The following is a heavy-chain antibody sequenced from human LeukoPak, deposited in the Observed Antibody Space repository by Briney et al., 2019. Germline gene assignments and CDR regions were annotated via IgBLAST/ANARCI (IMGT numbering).Heavy chain of an antibody. CDR2: IGGSGGST. Sequence: GGSLRLSCAASGLTFSSYAMSWVRQAPGKGVEWVSAIGGSGGSTYYADSVKGRFTISRDNSKNTLYLQMNSPRAEDTAVYYCANPGRIAAAVSDYWGQGTLVTVSS. V-gene: IGHV3-23*01. J-gene: IGHJ4*02. CDR3: ANPGRIAAAVSDY. D-gene: IGHD6-13*01. CDR1: GLTFSSYA.